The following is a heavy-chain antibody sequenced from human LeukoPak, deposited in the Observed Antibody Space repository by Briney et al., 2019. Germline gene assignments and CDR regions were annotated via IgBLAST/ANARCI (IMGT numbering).Heavy chain of an antibody. CDR2: ISSSGRHI. CDR1: GFTFSTYT. D-gene: IGHD3-3*01. Sequence: GGSLGVSCAASGFTFSTYTVNWVRQAPGKGLEWVSSISSSGRHIYYADSVKGRFTISRDNAKNSLYLQMNSLRAEDTAVYYCARDGGEINYDFWSGCYFDSWGPGTLVTVSS. CDR3: ARDGGEINYDFWSGCYFDS. J-gene: IGHJ4*02. V-gene: IGHV3-21*01.